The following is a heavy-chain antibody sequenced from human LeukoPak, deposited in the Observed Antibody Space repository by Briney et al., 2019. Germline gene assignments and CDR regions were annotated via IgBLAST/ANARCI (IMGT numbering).Heavy chain of an antibody. CDR3: ARARPDTAMAVDY. D-gene: IGHD5-18*01. Sequence: SETLSLTCTVSGGSISSYYWSWVRQPPGKGLEWIGYIYNSGGTKYNPSLKSRVTVSVDTSKNQFSLKLSSVTAADTAVYYCARARPDTAMAVDYWGQGTLVTVSS. CDR2: IYNSGGT. J-gene: IGHJ4*02. V-gene: IGHV4-59*01. CDR1: GGSISSYY.